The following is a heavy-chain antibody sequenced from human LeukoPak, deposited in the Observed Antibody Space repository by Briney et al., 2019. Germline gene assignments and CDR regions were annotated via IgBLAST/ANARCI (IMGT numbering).Heavy chain of an antibody. D-gene: IGHD6-13*01. Sequence: SETLSLTCTVSGGSISSSSYYWGWIRQPPGKGLEWIGGIYYSGSTYYNPSLKSRVTISVDTSKNQFSLKLSSVTAADTAVYYCARNSYEQQLSDYWGQGTLVTVSS. V-gene: IGHV4-39*01. CDR2: IYYSGST. J-gene: IGHJ4*02. CDR3: ARNSYEQQLSDY. CDR1: GGSISSSSYY.